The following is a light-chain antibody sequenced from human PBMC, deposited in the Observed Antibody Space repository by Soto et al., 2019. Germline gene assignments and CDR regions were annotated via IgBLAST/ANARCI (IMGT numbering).Light chain of an antibody. V-gene: IGKV3-11*01. Sequence: EIVLTQSPATLPLSPGERATLSCRASQSVSSYLAWYQQKPGQAPRLLINDASNRATGIPARFSGSGSGTDFTLTISSLEPEDFAVYYCQQRGDWPPTWTFGQGTKVDI. CDR3: QQRGDWPPTWT. J-gene: IGKJ1*01. CDR1: QSVSSY. CDR2: DAS.